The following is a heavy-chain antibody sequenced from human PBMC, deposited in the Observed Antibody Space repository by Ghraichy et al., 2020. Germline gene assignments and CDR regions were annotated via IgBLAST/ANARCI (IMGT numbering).Heavy chain of an antibody. Sequence: GGSLRLSCVASGFTFSDHYMHWVRQAPGKGLEWVGRSRNKDNSHFTEYAASVRDRFTISRDDSKNSLFLQMNSLKTEDTAVYYCTRGGIGYYDYRPSDHWGQGTLVTVSS. CDR3: TRGGIGYYDYRPSDH. D-gene: IGHD3-22*01. J-gene: IGHJ4*02. V-gene: IGHV3-72*01. CDR1: GFTFSDHY. CDR2: SRNKDNSHFT.